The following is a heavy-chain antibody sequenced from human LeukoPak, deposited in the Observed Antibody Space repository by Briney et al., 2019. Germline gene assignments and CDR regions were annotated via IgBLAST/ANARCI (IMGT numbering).Heavy chain of an antibody. V-gene: IGHV3-21*01. CDR3: ARDLFEINPKKAVADYHDAFDI. CDR2: ISSSSSYI. CDR1: GFTFSSYS. J-gene: IGHJ3*02. Sequence: PGGSLRLSCAASGFTFSSYSMNWVRQAPGKGLEWVSSISSSSSYIYYADSVKGRFTISRGNAKNSLYLQMNSLRAEDTAVYYCARDLFEINPKKAVADYHDAFDIWGQGTMVTVSS. D-gene: IGHD6-19*01.